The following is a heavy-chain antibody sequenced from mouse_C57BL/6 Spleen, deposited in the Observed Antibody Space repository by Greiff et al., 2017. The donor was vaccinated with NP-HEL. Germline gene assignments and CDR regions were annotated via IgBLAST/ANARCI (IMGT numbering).Heavy chain of an antibody. J-gene: IGHJ4*01. Sequence: QVQLQQPGAELVKPRSSVQLSLPSSFSPFPLSFIHFFTHIPGRGLEWIGRIDPNSGGTKYNEKFKSKATLTVDKPSSTAYMQLSSLTSEDSAVYYCARGIYYGSAMDYWGQGTSVTVSS. V-gene: IGHV1-72*01. D-gene: IGHD1-1*01. CDR1: FSPFPLSF. CDR2: IDPNSGGT. CDR3: ARGIYYGSAMDY.